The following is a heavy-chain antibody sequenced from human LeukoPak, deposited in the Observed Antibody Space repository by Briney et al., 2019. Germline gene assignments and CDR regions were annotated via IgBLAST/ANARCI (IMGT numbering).Heavy chain of an antibody. J-gene: IGHJ5*02. D-gene: IGHD3-10*01. CDR2: MNPNSGNT. V-gene: IGHV1-8*01. Sequence: ASVKVSCKASGYTFTSYDINWVRQATGQGLEWMGWMNPNSGNTGYAQKFQGRVTMTRNTSISTAYMELSSLRSEDTAVYYCARVSGGYVGSYNWFDPWGQGTLVTVSS. CDR1: GYTFTSYD. CDR3: ARVSGGYVGSYNWFDP.